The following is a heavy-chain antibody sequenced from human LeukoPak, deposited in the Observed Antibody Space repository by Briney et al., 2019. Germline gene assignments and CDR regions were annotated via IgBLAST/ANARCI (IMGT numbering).Heavy chain of an antibody. J-gene: IGHJ6*02. CDR3: ARGRGYSPVYFYYYYYYGMDV. Sequence: VGSVTVSCKASGYTFTSYGISWVRQAPGQGLEWMGWISAYNGNTNYAQKLQGRVTMTTDTSTSTAYMELSSLRSEDTAVYYCARGRGYSPVYFYYYYYYGMDVWGQGTTVTVSS. CDR1: GYTFTSYG. CDR2: ISAYNGNT. V-gene: IGHV1-18*01. D-gene: IGHD5-18*01.